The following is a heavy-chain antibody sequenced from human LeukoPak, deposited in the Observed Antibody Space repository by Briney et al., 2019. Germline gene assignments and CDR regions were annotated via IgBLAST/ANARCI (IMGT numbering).Heavy chain of an antibody. D-gene: IGHD3-10*01. J-gene: IGHJ4*02. CDR2: IYYSGST. CDR1: GGSISSSSYY. CDR3: ARSSYYYGSGS. Sequence: PSETLSLTCTVSGGSISSSSYYWGWIRQPPGKGLEWIGSIYYSGSTYYNPSLKSRVTISVDTSKNQFSLKLSSVTAADTVVYYCARSSYYYGSGSWGQGTLVTVSS. V-gene: IGHV4-39*01.